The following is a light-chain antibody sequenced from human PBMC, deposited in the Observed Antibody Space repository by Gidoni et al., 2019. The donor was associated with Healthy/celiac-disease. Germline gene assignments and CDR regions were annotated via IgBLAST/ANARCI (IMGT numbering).Light chain of an antibody. CDR3: QQSYSTLTIT. CDR2: AAS. J-gene: IGKJ5*01. V-gene: IGKV1-39*01. CDR1: QSISSY. Sequence: IQMTQSPSSLSASVGDRVTITCRASQSISSYLNWYQQKPGKAPKLLIYAASSLQSGVPSRFSGSGSGTEFTLTISSLQPEDFATYYCQQSYSTLTITFGQGTRLEIK.